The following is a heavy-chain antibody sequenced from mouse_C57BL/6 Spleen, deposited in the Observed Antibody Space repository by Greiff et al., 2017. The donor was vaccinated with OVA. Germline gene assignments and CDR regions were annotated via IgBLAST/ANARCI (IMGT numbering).Heavy chain of an antibody. Sequence: QVQLQQSGAELVRPGTSVKVSCKASGYAFTNYLIEWVKQRPGQGLEWIGVINPESGGTNYNEKFKGKATLTADKSSSTAYMQLSSLTSEDSAVYYCAILSVVADDSIDYWGQGTLVTVSS. CDR3: AILSVVADDSIDY. D-gene: IGHD1-1*01. CDR2: INPESGGT. V-gene: IGHV1-54*01. CDR1: GYAFTNYL. J-gene: IGHJ4*01.